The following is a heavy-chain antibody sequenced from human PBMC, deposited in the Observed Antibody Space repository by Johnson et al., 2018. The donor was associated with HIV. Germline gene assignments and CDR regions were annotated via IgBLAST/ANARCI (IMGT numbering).Heavy chain of an antibody. CDR2: IKQDGSEK. CDR3: AKEKLELRTGDAFDI. V-gene: IGHV3-7*03. Sequence: VQLVESGGGWVQPGGSLRLSCAASGFTFSSYAMHWVRQAPGKGLEWVANIKQDGSEKYYVDSVKGRFTISRDNAKNTLYLQMNSLRADDTAGYYCAKEKLELRTGDAFDIWGQGTMVTVSS. D-gene: IGHD1-7*01. CDR1: GFTFSSYA. J-gene: IGHJ3*02.